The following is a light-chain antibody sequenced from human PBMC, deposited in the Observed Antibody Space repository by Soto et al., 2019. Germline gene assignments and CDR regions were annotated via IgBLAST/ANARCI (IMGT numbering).Light chain of an antibody. CDR3: QNYGSSPRT. J-gene: IGKJ1*01. CDR1: QSVSSSY. CDR2: GAS. V-gene: IGKV3-20*01. Sequence: EIVLTQSPGTLSLSPGERATLSCRASQSVSSSYLAWYQQKPGQAPRLLIYGASSRATGIPDRFSGSGSGTDFTLTISRLEPEDFEVYYCQNYGSSPRTFGKGTRWIS.